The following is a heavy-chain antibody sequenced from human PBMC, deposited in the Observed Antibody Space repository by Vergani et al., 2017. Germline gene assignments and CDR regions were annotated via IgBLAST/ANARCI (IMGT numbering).Heavy chain of an antibody. V-gene: IGHV3-11*06. D-gene: IGHD5-12*01. CDR3: ARDSRAGLRPYTYYFDY. Sequence: QVQLVESGGGLVKPGGSLRLSCAASGFTFSDYYMSWIRQAPGKGLEWVSYISSSSSYTNYADSVKGRFTISRDNAKNSLYLQMNSLRAEDTAVYYCARDSRAGLRPYTYYFDYWGQGTLVTVSS. CDR2: ISSSSSYT. J-gene: IGHJ4*02. CDR1: GFTFSDYY.